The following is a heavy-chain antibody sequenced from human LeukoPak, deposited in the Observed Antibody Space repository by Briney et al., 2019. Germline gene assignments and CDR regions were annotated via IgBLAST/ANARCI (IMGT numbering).Heavy chain of an antibody. CDR1: GFTFSNYA. D-gene: IGHD2/OR15-2a*01. Sequence: HPGGSLRLSCAASGFTFSNYAMSWVRQAPGKGLVWVSHINSDGSWTSYADSVKGRFTISKDNAKNTVYLQMNSLRAEDTAVYYCVSFYETYWGRGTLVTVSS. V-gene: IGHV3-74*01. CDR2: INSDGSWT. J-gene: IGHJ4*02. CDR3: VSFYETY.